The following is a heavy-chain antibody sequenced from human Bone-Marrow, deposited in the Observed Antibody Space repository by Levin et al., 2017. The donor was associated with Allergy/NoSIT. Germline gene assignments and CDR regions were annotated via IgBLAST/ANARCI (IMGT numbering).Heavy chain of an antibody. CDR2: IRSKTDGGTT. Sequence: GGSLRLSCAVSGFTFTNAYMSWVRQAPGKGLEWVGRIRSKTDGGTTEYAAPVKGRFTISRADSKNTLYLQMNALKTEETALSSCVPYSDVLAGYRTRPDHWGQGTLVTVSS. V-gene: IGHV3-15*01. CDR1: GFTFTNAY. D-gene: IGHD3-9*01. CDR3: VPYSDVLAGYRTRPDH. J-gene: IGHJ4*02.